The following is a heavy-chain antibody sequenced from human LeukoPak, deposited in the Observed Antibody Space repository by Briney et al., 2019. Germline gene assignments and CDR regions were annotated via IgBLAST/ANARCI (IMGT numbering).Heavy chain of an antibody. CDR3: ARAGGTTTEGFDY. CDR1: GFTFSSYW. V-gene: IGHV3-74*01. D-gene: IGHD1/OR15-1a*01. CDR2: ISADGSFT. Sequence: GGSLRLSCAASGFTFSSYWMHWVRQAPGKGLVWVTRISADGSFTLYADSVKGRFTISRDNAKNTLYLQMNSLRAEDTAVYYCARAGGTTTEGFDYWGQGALVTVSS. J-gene: IGHJ4*02.